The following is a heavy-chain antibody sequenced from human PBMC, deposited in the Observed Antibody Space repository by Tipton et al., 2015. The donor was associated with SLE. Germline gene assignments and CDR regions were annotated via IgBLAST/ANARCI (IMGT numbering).Heavy chain of an antibody. CDR3: ASRSGGWFDP. V-gene: IGHV4-34*01. J-gene: IGHJ5*02. CDR2: INDSGST. CDR1: GGSISSYY. Sequence: TLSLTCTVSGGSISSYYWSWIRQPPGKGLEWIGEINDSGSTNYNPSLMSRVTISVDTSKNQFSLKMTSVTAADTAVYYCASRSGGWFDPWGQGTLVTVSS. D-gene: IGHD3-10*01.